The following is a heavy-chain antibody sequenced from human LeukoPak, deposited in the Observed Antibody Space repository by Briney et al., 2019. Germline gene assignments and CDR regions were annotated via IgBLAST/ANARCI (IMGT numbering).Heavy chain of an antibody. CDR3: ARGEDDILTGYSYYYGMDV. V-gene: IGHV3-48*03. CDR1: GFTFSSYE. Sequence: GGSLRLSCAASGFTFSSYEMNWVRQAPGKGLEWVSYISSSGSTIYYADSVKGRFTISRDNAKNSLYLQMNSLRAEDTAVYYCARGEDDILTGYSYYYGMDVWGKGTTVTVSS. CDR2: ISSSGSTI. D-gene: IGHD3-9*01. J-gene: IGHJ6*04.